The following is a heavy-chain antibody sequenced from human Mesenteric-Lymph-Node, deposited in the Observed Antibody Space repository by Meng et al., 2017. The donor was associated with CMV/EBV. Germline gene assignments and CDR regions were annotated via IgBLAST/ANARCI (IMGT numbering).Heavy chain of an antibody. CDR2: IYNTGNT. V-gene: IGHV4-31*03. D-gene: IGHD4-17*01. CDR3: ATLRPGREWNWFGP. Sequence: LRLSCTVSGGSISSGGFYWSWIRQYPGKGLEWIGYIYNTGNTYYNPSLKSRLSISLDTSRNEFSLKLTSVTAADTAVYYCATLRPGREWNWFGPWGQGTLVTVSS. CDR1: GGSISSGGFY. J-gene: IGHJ5*02.